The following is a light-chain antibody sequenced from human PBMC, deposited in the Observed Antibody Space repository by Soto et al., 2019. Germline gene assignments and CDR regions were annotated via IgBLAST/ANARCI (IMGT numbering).Light chain of an antibody. Sequence: DIQMTQSPSTLSASVGDRVTITCRASQTISSWLAWYQQKPGKVPKLLIYKASSLESGVPSRFSGSGSGTEFTLTISSLQPDDFATYYCQQYNSYWLTFGGGPKVEI. CDR2: KAS. J-gene: IGKJ4*01. CDR3: QQYNSYWLT. V-gene: IGKV1-5*03. CDR1: QTISSW.